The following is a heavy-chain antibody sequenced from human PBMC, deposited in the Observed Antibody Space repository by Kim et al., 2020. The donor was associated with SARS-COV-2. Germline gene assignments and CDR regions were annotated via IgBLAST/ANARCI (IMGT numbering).Heavy chain of an antibody. CDR3: AKDNTVGWRYSSSWGFDI. CDR1: GFTFSSYG. V-gene: IGHV3-30*18. Sequence: GGSLRLSCAASGFTFSSYGMHWVRQAPGKGLEWVAVISYDGSNKYYADSVKGRFTISRDNSKNTLYLQMNSLRAEDTAVYYCAKDNTVGWRYSSSWGFDIWGQGTMVTVSS. J-gene: IGHJ3*02. CDR2: ISYDGSNK. D-gene: IGHD6-13*01.